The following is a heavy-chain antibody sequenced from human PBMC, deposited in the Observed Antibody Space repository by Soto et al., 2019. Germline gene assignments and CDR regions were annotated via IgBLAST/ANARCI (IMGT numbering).Heavy chain of an antibody. D-gene: IGHD2-15*01. Sequence: LRLSCAASGFTFSGSAMHWVRQASGKGLEWVGRIRSKANSYATAYAASVKGRFTISRDDSKNTAYLQMNSLKTEDTAVYYCTRHAGGSDYFDYWGQGTLVTVSS. CDR2: IRSKANSYAT. CDR1: GFTFSGSA. CDR3: TRHAGGSDYFDY. V-gene: IGHV3-73*01. J-gene: IGHJ4*02.